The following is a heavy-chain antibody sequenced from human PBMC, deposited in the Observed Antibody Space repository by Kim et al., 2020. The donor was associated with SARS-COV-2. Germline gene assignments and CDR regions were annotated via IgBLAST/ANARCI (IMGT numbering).Heavy chain of an antibody. Sequence: QISQGRVTITADASTSPAYMELSSLSSEDTAVYYCAKGPGYSGYDFPFDYWGQGTLVTVSS. CDR3: AKGPGYSGYDFPFDY. D-gene: IGHD5-12*01. J-gene: IGHJ4*02. V-gene: IGHV1-69*01.